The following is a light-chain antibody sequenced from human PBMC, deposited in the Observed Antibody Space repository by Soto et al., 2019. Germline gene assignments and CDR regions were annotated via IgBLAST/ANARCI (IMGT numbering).Light chain of an antibody. J-gene: IGKJ1*01. CDR2: ATS. V-gene: IGKV1-17*01. Sequence: DIQMTQSPSSLSASVGDRVTITCRASQAIRDDLGWFQLKPGKAPKRLIYATSSLDSGVPSRFIGSGSGTEFTLTIGSLQPEDFATYYCLQHNTYPWTFGQGTKVEIK. CDR3: LQHNTYPWT. CDR1: QAIRDD.